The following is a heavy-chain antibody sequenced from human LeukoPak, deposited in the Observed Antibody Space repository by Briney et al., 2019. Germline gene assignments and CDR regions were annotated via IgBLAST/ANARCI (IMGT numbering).Heavy chain of an antibody. CDR3: ARSPVYYGSGSYYNIDY. CDR2: ISSSGSTI. V-gene: IGHV3-11*01. J-gene: IGHJ4*02. D-gene: IGHD3-10*01. CDR1: GFTFSDYY. Sequence: GGSLRLSCAASGFTFSDYYMSWIRQAPGKGLEWVSYISSSGSTIYYADSVKGRFTISRDNAKNSLYLQTNSLRAEDTAVYYCARSPVYYGSGSYYNIDYWGQGTLVTVSS.